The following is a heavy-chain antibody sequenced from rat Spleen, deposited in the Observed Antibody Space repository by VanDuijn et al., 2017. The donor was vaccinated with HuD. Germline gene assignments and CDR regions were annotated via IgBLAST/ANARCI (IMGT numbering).Heavy chain of an antibody. J-gene: IGHJ2*01. CDR3: ARHRSYYSSYVYAFDY. V-gene: IGHV5-29*01. CDR1: GFTVSDYY. CDR2: FSFDGRTT. D-gene: IGHD1-2*01. Sequence: EVQLMASNGGLVQPGRSLKLSCAASGFTVSDYYMAWVRQAPTAGLEWVATFSFDGRTTYYRDSVKGRFIISRDNAKNTLYLQMDSLRSEDTATYYCARHRSYYSSYVYAFDYWGQGVMVTVSS.